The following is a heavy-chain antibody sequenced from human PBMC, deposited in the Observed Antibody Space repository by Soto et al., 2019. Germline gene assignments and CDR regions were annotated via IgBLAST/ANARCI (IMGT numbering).Heavy chain of an antibody. J-gene: IGHJ4*02. CDR1: GYTCTDFW. V-gene: IGHV5-51*01. D-gene: IGHD3-22*01. CDR3: ARRDYYDSTAYFY. CDR2: VYPDDSDT. Sequence: ESLKTSFQGAGYTCTDFWIDWVRQIPGKGLEWMGLVYPDDSDTRYSPSLQGQVTISADKSISTAYLQWRSLKASDTAMYYCARRDYYDSTAYFYWGQGTLVTVSS.